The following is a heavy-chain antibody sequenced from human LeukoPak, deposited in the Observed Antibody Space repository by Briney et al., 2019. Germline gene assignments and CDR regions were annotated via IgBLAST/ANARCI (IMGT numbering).Heavy chain of an antibody. D-gene: IGHD2-2*01. V-gene: IGHV3-7*05. CDR2: IKQDGSEK. Sequence: GGSLRLSCAASGFTFSSYWMSWVRHAPGKGLECVANIKQDGSEKYYADSVKGRFTISRDNANNSLYLQMNSLRAEDTAVYYCARDQRYCSSSSCPWEPFDYWGQGTLVTVSS. J-gene: IGHJ4*02. CDR3: ARDQRYCSSSSCPWEPFDY. CDR1: GFTFSSYW.